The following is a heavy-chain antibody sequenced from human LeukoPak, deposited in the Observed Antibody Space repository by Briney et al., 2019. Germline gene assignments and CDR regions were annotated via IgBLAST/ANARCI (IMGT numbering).Heavy chain of an antibody. V-gene: IGHV4-31*03. D-gene: IGHD4-11*01. CDR3: ARRGYSAVTTPFDY. CDR1: GGSISSGGYY. J-gene: IGHJ4*02. CDR2: IYYSGST. Sequence: SETLSLTCTVSGGSISSGGYYWSWIRQHPGKGLEWIGYIYYSGSTYYNPSLKSRVTISVDTSKNQFSLKLSSVTAADTAVYYCARRGYSAVTTPFDYWGQGTLVTVSS.